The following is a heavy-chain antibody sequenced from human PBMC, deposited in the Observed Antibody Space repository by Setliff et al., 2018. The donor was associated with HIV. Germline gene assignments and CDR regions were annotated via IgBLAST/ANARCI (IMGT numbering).Heavy chain of an antibody. J-gene: IGHJ3*02. D-gene: IGHD2-15*01. CDR3: SRDKVVAVIISYDAFDI. CDR2: ISGVSNYI. CDR1: GFSFSRYN. V-gene: IGHV3-21*01. Sequence: LRLSCAASGFSFSRYNMHWVRQAPGKGLEWVASISGVSNYIYYADSVKGRFTISRDNAQKTLFLQMNSLTAADTAVYYCSRDKVVAVIISYDAFDIWGQGTMVTVSS.